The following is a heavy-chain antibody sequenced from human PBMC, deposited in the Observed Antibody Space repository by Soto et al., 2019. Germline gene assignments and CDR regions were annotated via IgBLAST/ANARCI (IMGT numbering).Heavy chain of an antibody. CDR2: IYYSGST. Sequence: SETLSLTCTVSGGSISSGDYYWSWIRQPPGKGLEWIGYIYYSGSTYYNPSLKSRVTISVDTSKNQFSLKLSSVTAADTAVYYCASTPRGYSGYGPISYYYYYGMDVWGQGTTVTVSS. D-gene: IGHD5-12*01. CDR1: GGSISSGDYY. J-gene: IGHJ6*02. V-gene: IGHV4-30-4*01. CDR3: ASTPRGYSGYGPISYYYYYGMDV.